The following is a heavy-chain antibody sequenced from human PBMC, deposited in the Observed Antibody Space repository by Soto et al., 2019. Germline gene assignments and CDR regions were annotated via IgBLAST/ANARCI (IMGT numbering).Heavy chain of an antibody. CDR3: AGNYDSSGYYSLRPRYYFDY. V-gene: IGHV4-39*07. CDR2: IYYSGST. D-gene: IGHD3-22*01. Sequence: SETLSLTCTVSGGSISSSSYYWGWIRQPPGKGLEWIGNIYYSGSTYYNPSLKSRVTISVDTSKNQFSLKLSSVTAADTAVYYCAGNYDSSGYYSLRPRYYFDYWGQGTLITVSS. CDR1: GGSISSSSYY. J-gene: IGHJ4*02.